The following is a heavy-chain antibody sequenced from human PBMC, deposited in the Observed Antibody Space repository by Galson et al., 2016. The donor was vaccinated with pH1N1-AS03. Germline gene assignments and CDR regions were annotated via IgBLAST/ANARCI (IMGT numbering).Heavy chain of an antibody. CDR2: IIPMLGRG. V-gene: IGHV1-69*04. CDR1: GGTFSTNG. Sequence: SVKASCKASGGTFSTNGFTWVRQAPGQGLEWMGRIIPMLGRGNYAQKFQGRVTIIADISTSTTYMELSNLTSEDTAIYYCARERDSSSSSIFVYWGQGTQVTVSS. D-gene: IGHD6-6*01. CDR3: ARERDSSSSSIFVY. J-gene: IGHJ4*02.